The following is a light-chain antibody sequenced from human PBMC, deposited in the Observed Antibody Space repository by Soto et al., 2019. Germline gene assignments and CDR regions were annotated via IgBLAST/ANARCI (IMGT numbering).Light chain of an antibody. V-gene: IGKV1-9*01. CDR1: QGVRSY. J-gene: IGKJ5*01. CDR2: GAS. CDR3: QQANSFPLT. Sequence: IQLTQSPSSLSASVGDRFTITCRASQGVRSYLAWFQQRPGKAPKLLIFGASTLQNGVPARFSGGGFGTELTLTITSLQPEDFATYYCQQANSFPLTFGHGTRLEIK.